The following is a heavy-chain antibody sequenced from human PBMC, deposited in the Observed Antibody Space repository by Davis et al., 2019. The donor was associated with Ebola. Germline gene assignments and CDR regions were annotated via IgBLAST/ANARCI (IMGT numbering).Heavy chain of an antibody. CDR2: IYYSGST. D-gene: IGHD1-26*01. CDR3: ARTRPSHRDGSKWELHSRRAFDI. J-gene: IGHJ3*02. V-gene: IGHV4-39*01. Sequence: PSETLSLTCTVSGGSISSSSYYWGWIRQPPGKGLEWIGSIYYSGSTYYNPSLKSRVTISVDTSKNQFSLKLSSVTAADTAVYYCARTRPSHRDGSKWELHSRRAFDIWGQGTMVTVSS. CDR1: GGSISSSSYY.